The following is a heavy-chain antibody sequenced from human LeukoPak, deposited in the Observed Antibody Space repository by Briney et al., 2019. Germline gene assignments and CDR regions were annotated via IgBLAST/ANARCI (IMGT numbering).Heavy chain of an antibody. CDR2: IYPGDSDT. CDR3: ARYALYSNNYYPYYFDY. D-gene: IGHD6-13*01. V-gene: IGHV5-51*01. Sequence: GESLKISCQGSGYSFTTYWIGWVRQMPGKGLEWMGIIYPGDSDTKYSPSFQGQVTMSADKYSSTAYLQWSSLEASDTAMYYCARYALYSNNYYPYYFDYWGQGTLVTVSS. CDR1: GYSFTTYW. J-gene: IGHJ4*02.